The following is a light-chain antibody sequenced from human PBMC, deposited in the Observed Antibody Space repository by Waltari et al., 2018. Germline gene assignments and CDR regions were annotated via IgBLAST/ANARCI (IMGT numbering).Light chain of an antibody. Sequence: SYVLTQPPSVSVAPGQTARISCGGNNIGSKSVHWYLQKAGQAPVLVVNDDSDRPSGIPERLSGSNSGNTATLTISSVEAGDEADYYCQVWDRSSDQYVFGSGTQVIVL. CDR2: DDS. J-gene: IGLJ1*01. CDR3: QVWDRSSDQYV. V-gene: IGLV3-21*02. CDR1: NIGSKS.